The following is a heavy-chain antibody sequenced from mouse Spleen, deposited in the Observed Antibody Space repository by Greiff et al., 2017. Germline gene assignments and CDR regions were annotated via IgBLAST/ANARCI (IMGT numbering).Heavy chain of an antibody. D-gene: IGHD3-3*01. J-gene: IGHJ3*01. CDR3: ARGDQGRFAY. CDR1: GYTFTSYW. Sequence: QVQLQQPEAELVRPGSSVKLSCKASGYTFTSYWMHWVKQRPIQGLEWIGNIDPSDSETHYNQKFKDKATLTVDKSSSTAYMQLSSLTSEDSAVYYCARGDQGRFAYWGQGTLVTVSA. CDR2: IDPSDSET. V-gene: IGHV1-52*01.